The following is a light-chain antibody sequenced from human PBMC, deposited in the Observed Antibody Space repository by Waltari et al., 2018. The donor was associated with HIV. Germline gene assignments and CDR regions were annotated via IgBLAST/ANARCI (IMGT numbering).Light chain of an antibody. CDR3: QQDGGSPPGVT. V-gene: IGKV3-20*01. J-gene: IGKJ5*01. CDR1: QSLSSSY. Sequence: ELVLTQSPGTLSLSPGERATLSCRASQSLSSSYLTWYQQKPGQAPRLLIYGASSRATGIPDRFSGSGSGTDFTLTISRLEPEDFAVYYCQQDGGSPPGVTFGQGTRLEIK. CDR2: GAS.